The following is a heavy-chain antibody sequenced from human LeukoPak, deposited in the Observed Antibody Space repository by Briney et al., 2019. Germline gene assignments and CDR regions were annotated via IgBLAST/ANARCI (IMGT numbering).Heavy chain of an antibody. D-gene: IGHD2-2*01. J-gene: IGHJ5*02. CDR1: GGSISSYY. V-gene: IGHV4-59*01. Sequence: SETLSLTCTVSGGSISSYYWSWIRQPPGKGLEWIGYIYYSGSTNYNPSLKSRVTISVDTSKNQFSLKLSSVTAADTAVYYCARVLRDCSSTSCPNWFDPWGQGTLVTVSS. CDR3: ARVLRDCSSTSCPNWFDP. CDR2: IYYSGST.